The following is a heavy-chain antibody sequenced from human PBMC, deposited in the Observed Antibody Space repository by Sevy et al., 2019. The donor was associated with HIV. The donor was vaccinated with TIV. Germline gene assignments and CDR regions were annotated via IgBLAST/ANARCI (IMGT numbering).Heavy chain of an antibody. J-gene: IGHJ3*02. V-gene: IGHV3-23*01. Sequence: GGSLRLSCAASGSTFSSYAMSWVRQAPGKGLEWVSAISGSGGSTYYADSVKGRFTISRDNSKNTLYLQMNSLRAEDTAVYYCAVGVTMVRGVMGDFDIWGQGTMVTVSS. CDR3: AVGVTMVRGVMGDFDI. CDR2: ISGSGGST. CDR1: GSTFSSYA. D-gene: IGHD3-10*01.